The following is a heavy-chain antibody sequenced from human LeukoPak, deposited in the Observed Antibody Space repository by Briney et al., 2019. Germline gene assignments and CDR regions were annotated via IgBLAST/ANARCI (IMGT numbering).Heavy chain of an antibody. CDR2: ISGSGGST. V-gene: IGHV3-23*01. Sequence: QSGGSLRLSCAASGFTFSSYAMSWVRQAPGKGLEWVSAISGSGGSTYYADSVKGRFTISRDNSKNTLYLQMNSLRAEDTAVYYCAKVNPGIIAEALYYFDYWGQGTLVTVSS. D-gene: IGHD6-13*01. J-gene: IGHJ4*02. CDR3: AKVNPGIIAEALYYFDY. CDR1: GFTFSSYA.